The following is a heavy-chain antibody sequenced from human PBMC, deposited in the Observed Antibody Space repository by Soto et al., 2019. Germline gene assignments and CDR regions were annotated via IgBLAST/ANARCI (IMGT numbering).Heavy chain of an antibody. Sequence: QVQLLESGPGLVKPSQTLSLTCSVSGDSTSLVDYFWPWVRQPPGRAWESIGYIYKSATTYYNPSFESRVAISLDTSKSQFSLNVTSLTAADTAVYFCARGRYCLTGRCFPNWFDSWGQGTLVTVSS. J-gene: IGHJ5*01. CDR2: IYKSATT. D-gene: IGHD2-15*01. CDR3: ARGRYCLTGRCFPNWFDS. CDR1: GDSTSLVDYF. V-gene: IGHV4-30-4*01.